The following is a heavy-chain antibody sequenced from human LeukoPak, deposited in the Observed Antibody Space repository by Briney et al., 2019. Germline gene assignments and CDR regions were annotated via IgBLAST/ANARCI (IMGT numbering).Heavy chain of an antibody. J-gene: IGHJ4*02. V-gene: IGHV4-38-2*01. CDR2: IYHSGST. D-gene: IGHD4-17*01. CDR3: ARADYGDFDY. Sequence: SETLSLTCAVPGYSISSGYYWGWIRQPPGKGLEWIGSIYHSGSTYYNPSLKSRVTISVDTSKNQFSLKLSSVTAADTAVYYCARADYGDFDYWGQGTLVTVSS. CDR1: GYSISSGYY.